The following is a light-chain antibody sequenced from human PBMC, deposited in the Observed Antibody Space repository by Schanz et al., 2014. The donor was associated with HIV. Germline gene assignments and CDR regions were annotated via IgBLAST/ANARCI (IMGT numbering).Light chain of an antibody. CDR1: QSTSNY. CDR2: ATS. Sequence: DIQMTQSPSSLSASVGDRVTITCRASQSTSNYLNWYQQKPGEAPKVLIYATSSLQSGVPSRFSGSGSGTDFTLTISSLQPDDFATYYCQQSYSTPMYTFGLGTKLEI. J-gene: IGKJ2*01. V-gene: IGKV1-39*01. CDR3: QQSYSTPMYT.